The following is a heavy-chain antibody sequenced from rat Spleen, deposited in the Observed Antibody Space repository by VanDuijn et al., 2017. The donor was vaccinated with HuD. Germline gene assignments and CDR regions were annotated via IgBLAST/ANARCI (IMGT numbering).Heavy chain of an antibody. Sequence: EVQVVESGGGLVQPGRSLKLSCVVSGCTFKNYWMTWVRQAPGKGLEWIASITHDDGNTYYPDSVRGRFTISRDNAKNTLYLQMNSLRSEDTATYFCTREDWVLDYWGQGVMVTVSS. CDR1: GCTFKNYW. CDR3: TREDWVLDY. J-gene: IGHJ2*01. CDR2: ITHDDGNT. V-gene: IGHV5-31*01. D-gene: IGHD5-1*01.